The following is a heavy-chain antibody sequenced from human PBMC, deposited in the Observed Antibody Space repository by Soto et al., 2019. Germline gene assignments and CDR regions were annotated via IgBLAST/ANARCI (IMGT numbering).Heavy chain of an antibody. J-gene: IGHJ4*02. V-gene: IGHV4-39*01. D-gene: IGHD3-10*01. CDR1: GGSISSSSYY. CDR2: IYYSGST. CDR3: ARSITMVRGVIYYFDY. Sequence: SETLSLTCTVSGGSISSSSYYWGWFRQPPGKGLEWIGSIYYSGSTYYNPSLKSRVTISVDTSKNHFSLKLSSVTAADTAVYYCARSITMVRGVIYYFDYWGQG.